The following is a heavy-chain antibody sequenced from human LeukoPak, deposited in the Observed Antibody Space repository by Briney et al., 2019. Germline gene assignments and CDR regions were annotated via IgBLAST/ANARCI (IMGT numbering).Heavy chain of an antibody. CDR2: IGDSGGST. J-gene: IGHJ4*02. CDR3: ARSAYCGGDCYYYFDY. V-gene: IGHV3-23*01. D-gene: IGHD2-21*02. CDR1: GFTFSSYA. Sequence: GGSLRLSCAASGFTFSSYAMSWVRQAPGKGLEWVSAIGDSGGSTYYADSVKGRFTISRDNAKNSLDLQMNSLRAEDTAVYYCARSAYCGGDCYYYFDYWGQGTLVTVSS.